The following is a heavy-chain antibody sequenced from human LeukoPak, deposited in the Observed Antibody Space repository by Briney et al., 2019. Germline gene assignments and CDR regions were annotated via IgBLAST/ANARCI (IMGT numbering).Heavy chain of an antibody. D-gene: IGHD1-14*01. CDR1: GFTVSSNY. CDR2: IYSGAST. J-gene: IGHJ4*02. CDR3: ARGNWNHPFDY. Sequence: GGSLRLSCAASGFTVSSNYMSWVRQAPGKGLEWVSVIYSGASTYYADSVKGRFTISRDNSKNTLYLQMNSLSAEDTAVYYCARGNWNHPFDYWGQGTLVTVSS. V-gene: IGHV3-53*01.